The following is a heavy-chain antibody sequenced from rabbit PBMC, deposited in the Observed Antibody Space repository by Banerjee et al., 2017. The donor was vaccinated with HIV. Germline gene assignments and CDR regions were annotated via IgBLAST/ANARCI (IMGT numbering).Heavy chain of an antibody. CDR1: GFDFSSNA. Sequence: QEQLEESGGDLVKPEGSLTLTCKASGFDFSSNAICWVRQAPGKGLEWIAYIDNGDGSAYYASWAKGRFTISKTSSTTVTLQMTSLTAADTATYFCARDLAGVIGWNFNLWGPGTLVTVS. J-gene: IGHJ4*01. CDR2: IDNGDGSA. V-gene: IGHV1S45*01. D-gene: IGHD4-1*01. CDR3: ARDLAGVIGWNFNL.